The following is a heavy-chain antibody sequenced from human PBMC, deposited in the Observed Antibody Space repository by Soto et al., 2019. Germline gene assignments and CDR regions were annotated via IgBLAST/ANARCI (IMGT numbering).Heavy chain of an antibody. Sequence: PGESLKISCKGSGYSFTSYWIGWVRQMPGKGLVWMGIIYPGDSDTRYSPSFQGQVTISADKSISTAYLQWSSLKASDTAMYYCARLTRTTVVTPKDYYGMDVWGQGTTVTVSS. CDR1: GYSFTSYW. D-gene: IGHD4-17*01. CDR2: IYPGDSDT. J-gene: IGHJ6*02. V-gene: IGHV5-51*01. CDR3: ARLTRTTVVTPKDYYGMDV.